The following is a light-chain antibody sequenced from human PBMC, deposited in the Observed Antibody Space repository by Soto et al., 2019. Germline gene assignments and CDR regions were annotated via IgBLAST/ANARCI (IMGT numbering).Light chain of an antibody. V-gene: IGKV1-5*01. Sequence: DIPSTKSPTTLRESVGNRDTITCRASQSIRTWLAWYQQKPGKAPKLLMYDASSVESGVPSRFSGSGSGTEFTLTISSLQPDDFATYYCQQYSNYSRTFGGGTKVDIK. CDR2: DAS. CDR3: QQYSNYSRT. CDR1: QSIRTW. J-gene: IGKJ4*02.